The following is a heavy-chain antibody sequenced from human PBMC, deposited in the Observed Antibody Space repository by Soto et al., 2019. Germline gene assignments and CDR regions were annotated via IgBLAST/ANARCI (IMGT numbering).Heavy chain of an antibody. Sequence: SETLSLTCTVSGGSISSSSYYWGWIRQPPGKGLEWIGSIYYSGSTYYNPSLKSRVTISVDTSKNQFSLKLSSVTAADTAVYYCARLPDIVVVPAAKGAYYGMDVWGQGTTVTVSS. CDR3: ARLPDIVVVPAAKGAYYGMDV. V-gene: IGHV4-39*01. CDR2: IYYSGST. CDR1: GGSISSSSYY. D-gene: IGHD2-2*01. J-gene: IGHJ6*02.